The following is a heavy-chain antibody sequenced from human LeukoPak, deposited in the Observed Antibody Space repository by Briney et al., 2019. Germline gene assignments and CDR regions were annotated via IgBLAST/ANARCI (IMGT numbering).Heavy chain of an antibody. CDR1: GFTFSSYG. Sequence: GGSLRLSCAASGFTFSSYGMHWVRQAPGKGLEWVAVIWYDGSNKYYADSVKGRFTISRDNSKNTLYLQMNSLRAEDTAVYYCARAYCSSTSCYAFNYYYYGMDVWGQGTTVTVSS. V-gene: IGHV3-33*01. J-gene: IGHJ6*02. CDR3: ARAYCSSTSCYAFNYYYYGMDV. CDR2: IWYDGSNK. D-gene: IGHD2-2*01.